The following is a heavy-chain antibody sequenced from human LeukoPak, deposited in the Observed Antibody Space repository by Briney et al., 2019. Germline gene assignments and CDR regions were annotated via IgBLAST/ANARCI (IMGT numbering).Heavy chain of an antibody. CDR1: GGSISNYY. CDR2: IYYSGNT. CDR3: ARDHYGSYDAFDI. D-gene: IGHD3-16*01. J-gene: IGHJ3*02. Sequence: SETLSLTCTVSGGSISNYYWSWIRQPPGKGLEWIGYIYYSGNTNYNPSLKSRVTISIDTSKNQFSLNLSSVTAADTAVYYCARDHYGSYDAFDIWGQGTMFTVSS. V-gene: IGHV4-59*01.